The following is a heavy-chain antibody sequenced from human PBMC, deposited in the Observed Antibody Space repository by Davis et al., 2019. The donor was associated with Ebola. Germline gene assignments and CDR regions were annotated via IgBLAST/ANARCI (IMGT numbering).Heavy chain of an antibody. J-gene: IGHJ5*02. V-gene: IGHV4-39*01. CDR1: GGSISSSSYY. CDR3: ASRTGTTFIWFDP. Sequence: SETLSLTCTVSGGSISSSSYYWGWIRQPPGKGLEWIGSIYYSGSTYYNPSLKSRVTISVDTSKNQFSLKLSSVTAADTAVYYCASRTGTTFIWFDPWGQGTLVTVSS. CDR2: IYYSGST. D-gene: IGHD1-7*01.